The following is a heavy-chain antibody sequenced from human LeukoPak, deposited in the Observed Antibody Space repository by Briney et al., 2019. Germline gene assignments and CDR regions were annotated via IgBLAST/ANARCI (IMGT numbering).Heavy chain of an antibody. J-gene: IGHJ4*02. CDR3: ARVQFLVRGVISIDY. CDR1: GYTFTSYG. CDR2: MNPNSGNT. Sequence: ASVKVSCKASGYTFTSYGISWVRQATGQGLEWMGWMNPNSGNTGYAQKFQGRVTMTRNTSISTAYMELSSLRSEDTAVYYCARVQFLVRGVISIDYWGQGTLVTVSS. V-gene: IGHV1-8*02. D-gene: IGHD3-10*01.